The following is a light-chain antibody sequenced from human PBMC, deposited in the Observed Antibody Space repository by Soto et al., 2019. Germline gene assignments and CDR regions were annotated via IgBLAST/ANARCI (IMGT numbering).Light chain of an antibody. Sequence: QTALPRTASAYGPHGQSITIYGTGISSDVGSHNLVSWYQQFPGKAPKLIIFEASKRPSGVSNRFSGSKSGSTASLTISGLQAEDEADYYCCSNAAGSTYVFGSGTKVTVL. J-gene: IGLJ1*01. CDR1: SSDVGSHNL. CDR2: EAS. V-gene: IGLV2-23*01. CDR3: CSNAAGSTYV.